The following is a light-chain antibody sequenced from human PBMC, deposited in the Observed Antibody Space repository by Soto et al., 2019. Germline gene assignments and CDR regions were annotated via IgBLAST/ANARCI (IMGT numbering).Light chain of an antibody. J-gene: IGKJ2*01. CDR1: QTISSY. Sequence: DIQMTQSPSSLSASVGDRVTITCRASQTISSYLNWYQQKPGRAPKLLIYAASSLQSGVPSRFSASGSGTDFTLTISSLQPEDFATYYCHQSYTTPPYTFGQGTKVDIK. CDR2: AAS. V-gene: IGKV1-39*01. CDR3: HQSYTTPPYT.